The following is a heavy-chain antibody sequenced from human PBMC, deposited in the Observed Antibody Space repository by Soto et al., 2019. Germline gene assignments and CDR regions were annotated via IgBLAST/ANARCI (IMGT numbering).Heavy chain of an antibody. D-gene: IGHD3-10*01. J-gene: IGHJ4*02. CDR1: GFTFSSYA. V-gene: IGHV3-30-3*01. Sequence: QVQLVESGGGVVQPGRSLRLSCAASGFTFSSYAMHWVRQAPGKGLDWVAVISYDGSNKYYADSVKGRFTISRDNSKNTLYLQMNSLRAEDTAVYYCARDESTYYYGSAFDYWGQGTLVTVSS. CDR3: ARDESTYYYGSAFDY. CDR2: ISYDGSNK.